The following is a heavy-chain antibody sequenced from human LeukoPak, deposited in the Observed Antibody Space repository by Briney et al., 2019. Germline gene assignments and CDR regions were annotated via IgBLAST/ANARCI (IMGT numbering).Heavy chain of an antibody. J-gene: IGHJ4*02. Sequence: GRSLRLSCAASGFTFSSYAMHWVRQAPGKGLEWVAVISYDGSNKYYADSVKGRFTISRDNSKNTLYLQMNSLRAEDTAVYYCARGRWLAAAAAQSPRAEGYFDYWGQGTLVTVSS. CDR2: ISYDGSNK. V-gene: IGHV3-30-3*01. CDR3: ARGRWLAAAAAQSPRAEGYFDY. D-gene: IGHD6-13*01. CDR1: GFTFSSYA.